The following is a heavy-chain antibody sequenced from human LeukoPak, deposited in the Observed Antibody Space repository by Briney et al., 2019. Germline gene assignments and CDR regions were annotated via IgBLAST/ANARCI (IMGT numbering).Heavy chain of an antibody. D-gene: IGHD3-10*01. CDR1: GYTFTGYY. V-gene: IGHV1-2*04. Sequence: ASVTVSCKASGYTFTGYYMHWVRQAPGQGLEWMGWINPNSGGTNYAQKFQGWVTMTRDTSISTAYMELSWLRSDDTAVYYCARGYYYGSGGNPSPGGFDAFDIWGQGTMVTVSS. J-gene: IGHJ3*02. CDR3: ARGYYYGSGGNPSPGGFDAFDI. CDR2: INPNSGGT.